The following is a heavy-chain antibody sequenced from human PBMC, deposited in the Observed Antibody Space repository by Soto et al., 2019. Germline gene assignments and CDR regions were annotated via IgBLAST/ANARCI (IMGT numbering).Heavy chain of an antibody. V-gene: IGHV3-13*01. CDR3: ARGGHTNSSGWDPFDY. D-gene: IGHD6-19*01. CDR1: GFTFSSYD. CDR2: IGTAGDT. Sequence: GGSLRLSCAASGFTFSSYDMHWVRQATGKGLEWVSAIGTAGDTYYPGSVKGRFTISRENAKNSLYLQMNSLRAEDTAVYYCARGGHTNSSGWDPFDYWGQGTLVTVSS. J-gene: IGHJ4*02.